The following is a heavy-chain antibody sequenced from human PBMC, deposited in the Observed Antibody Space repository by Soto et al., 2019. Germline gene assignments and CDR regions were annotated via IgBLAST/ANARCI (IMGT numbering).Heavy chain of an antibody. CDR2: SYSGGST. J-gene: IGHJ4*02. Sequence: EVPLVESGGGLVQPGGSLRLSCAASGFTVSTKYMSWVRQAPGKGLEWVSVSYSGGSTFYADSVRGRFTISRDNSKNTVNLQMNSRRAEDTAVYYCARDPWAADYWGQGTLVTVS. V-gene: IGHV3-66*01. D-gene: IGHD3-16*01. CDR1: GFTVSTKY. CDR3: ARDPWAADY.